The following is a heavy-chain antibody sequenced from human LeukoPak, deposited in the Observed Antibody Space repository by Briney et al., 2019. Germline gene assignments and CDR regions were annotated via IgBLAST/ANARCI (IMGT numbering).Heavy chain of an antibody. CDR3: ARSRLHLNWFDP. D-gene: IGHD2-21*02. CDR2: INHSGGT. V-gene: IGHV4-34*01. Sequence: PSETLSLTCAVYGGSFSAYSWTWIRQPPGKGLEWIGEINHSGGTNHNPSLKSRVSISRDSSKNQIFLKLRSVTAADTAVYYCARSRLHLNWFDPWGQGTLVTVSS. CDR1: GGSFSAYS. J-gene: IGHJ5*02.